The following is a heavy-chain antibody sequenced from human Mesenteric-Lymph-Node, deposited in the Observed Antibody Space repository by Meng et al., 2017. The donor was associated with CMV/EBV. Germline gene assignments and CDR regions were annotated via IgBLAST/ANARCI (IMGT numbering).Heavy chain of an antibody. V-gene: IGHV6-1*01. Sequence: QKQLPPSRSGWGKVSQTRSVTCTISGDSISSNNAAWNWIRQSPSRGLEWLGRTYYRSESYNDYAVSVKSRISVNLDTSKNQLSLHLNFVTPEDTAVYYCAYFGDLPPLWWGQGTLVTVSS. CDR3: AYFGDLPPLW. D-gene: IGHD3-16*01. J-gene: IGHJ4*02. CDR2: TYYRSESYN. CDR1: GDSISSNNAA.